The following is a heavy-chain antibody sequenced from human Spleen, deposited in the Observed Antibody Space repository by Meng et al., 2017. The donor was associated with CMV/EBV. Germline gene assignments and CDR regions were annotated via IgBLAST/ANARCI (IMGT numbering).Heavy chain of an antibody. D-gene: IGHD1-26*01. CDR2: IYYSGST. CDR1: GGSISSSSYY. Sequence: SETLSLTCTVSGGSISSSSYYWGWIRQPPGKGLEWIGSIYYSGSTNYNPSLKSRVTISVDTSKNQFSLKLSSVTAADTAVYYCARRGGGSRHSGSYGYYFDYWGQGTLVTVSS. CDR3: ARRGGGSRHSGSYGYYFDY. J-gene: IGHJ4*02. V-gene: IGHV4-39*07.